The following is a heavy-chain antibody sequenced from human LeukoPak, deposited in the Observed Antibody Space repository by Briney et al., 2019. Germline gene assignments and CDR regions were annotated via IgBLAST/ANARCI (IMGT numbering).Heavy chain of an antibody. CDR3: AKAPRFGDHATEYYYYYMHV. Sequence: PGGTLRLSCVASGFTFSSYGMSWVRQAPGKGLEWVSSVSPGAASIHYADSVKGRFTISRDNSKNTLYLQMNRLRVEDTAVYYCAKAPRFGDHATEYYYYYMHVWGKGTTVTVSS. D-gene: IGHD3-16*01. CDR1: GFTFSSYG. CDR2: VSPGAASI. V-gene: IGHV3-23*01. J-gene: IGHJ6*03.